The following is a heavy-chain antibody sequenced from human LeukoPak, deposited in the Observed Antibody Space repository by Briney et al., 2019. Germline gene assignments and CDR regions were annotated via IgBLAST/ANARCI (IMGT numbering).Heavy chain of an antibody. Sequence: GGSLRLSCTASGFTFGDYAMSWFLQAPGKGLEWVGFIRSKAYGGTTEYAASVKGRFTISRDDSKSIAYLQMNSLKTEDTAVYYCTREVGAIDYWGQGTLVTVSS. CDR2: IRSKAYGGTT. J-gene: IGHJ4*02. V-gene: IGHV3-49*03. D-gene: IGHD1-26*01. CDR1: GFTFGDYA. CDR3: TREVGAIDY.